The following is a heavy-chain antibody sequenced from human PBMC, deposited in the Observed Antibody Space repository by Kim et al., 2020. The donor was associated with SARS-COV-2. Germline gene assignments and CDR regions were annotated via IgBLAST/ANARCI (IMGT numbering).Heavy chain of an antibody. D-gene: IGHD1-26*01. V-gene: IGHV1-46*01. J-gene: IGHJ6*02. Sequence: ASVKVSCKASGYTFTSYYMHWVRQAPGQGLEWMGIINPSGGSTSYAQKFQGRVTMTRDTSTSTVYMELSSLRSEDTAVYYCARDLWELDYYYYGMDVWGQGTTVTVSS. CDR2: INPSGGST. CDR1: GYTFTSYY. CDR3: ARDLWELDYYYYGMDV.